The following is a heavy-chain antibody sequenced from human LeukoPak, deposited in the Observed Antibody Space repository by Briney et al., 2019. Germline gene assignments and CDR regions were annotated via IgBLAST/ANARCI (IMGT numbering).Heavy chain of an antibody. CDR1: GYTFTGYY. CDR2: IDPNSGGT. V-gene: IGHV1-2*02. Sequence: GASVKVSCKASGYTFTGYYMHWVRQAPGQGLEWMGWIDPNSGGTNYAQKFQGRVTMTRDTSTSTVYMELSSLRSEDTAVYYCARDYSGSYYFDYWGQGTLVTVSS. D-gene: IGHD1-26*01. J-gene: IGHJ4*02. CDR3: ARDYSGSYYFDY.